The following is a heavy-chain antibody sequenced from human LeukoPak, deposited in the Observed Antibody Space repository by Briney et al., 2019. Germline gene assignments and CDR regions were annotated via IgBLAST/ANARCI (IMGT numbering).Heavy chain of an antibody. CDR2: INPNGGGT. CDR1: GYTFTGYY. Sequence: ASVKVSCKASGYTFTGYYMHWVRQAPGQGLEWMGWINPNGGGTNYAQKFQGRVTMTRDTSISTAYMELSRLRSDDTAVYYCARKSGEVYYDFWSGYSLDYWGQGTLVTVSS. V-gene: IGHV1-2*02. CDR3: ARKSGEVYYDFWSGYSLDY. J-gene: IGHJ4*02. D-gene: IGHD3-3*01.